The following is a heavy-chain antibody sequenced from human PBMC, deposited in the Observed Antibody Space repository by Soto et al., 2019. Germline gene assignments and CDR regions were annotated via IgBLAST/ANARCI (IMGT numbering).Heavy chain of an antibody. J-gene: IGHJ3*02. V-gene: IGHV1-46*03. CDR3: ARAPWDYYGSGSHDAFDI. D-gene: IGHD3-10*01. Sequence: EASVKVSCKASGYTFTSYYMHWVRQAPGQGLEWMGIINPSGGSTSYAQKFQGRVTMTRDTSTSTVYMELSSLRSEDTAVYYCARAPWDYYGSGSHDAFDIWGQGTMVTVSS. CDR1: GYTFTSYY. CDR2: INPSGGST.